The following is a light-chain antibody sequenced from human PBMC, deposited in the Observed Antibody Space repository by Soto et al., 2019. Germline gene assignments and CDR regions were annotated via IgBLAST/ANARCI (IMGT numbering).Light chain of an antibody. CDR2: EVS. J-gene: IGLJ1*01. CDR3: SSYAGSNNSLYV. V-gene: IGLV2-8*01. CDR1: SSDVGGYNY. Sequence: QSALTQPPSASGSPGQSVTISCTGTSSDVGGYNYVSWYQQHPGKAPKLMIYEVSKRPSGVPDRFSGSKSGNTASLTVSGLQAEVEADYYCSSYAGSNNSLYVFGTGTKVTVL.